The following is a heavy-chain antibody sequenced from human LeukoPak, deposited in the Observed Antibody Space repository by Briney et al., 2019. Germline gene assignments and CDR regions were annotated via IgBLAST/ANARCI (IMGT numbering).Heavy chain of an antibody. CDR3: ARGRITIFGVVIIPLDY. CDR2: ISAYNGNT. J-gene: IGHJ4*02. CDR1: GYTFTSYG. D-gene: IGHD3-3*01. Sequence: ASVKVSCKASGYTFTSYGISWVRQAPGQGLEWMGWISAYNGNTNYAQELQGRVTMTTDTSTSTAYMELRSLRSDDTAVYYCARGRITIFGVVIIPLDYWGQGTLVTVSS. V-gene: IGHV1-18*01.